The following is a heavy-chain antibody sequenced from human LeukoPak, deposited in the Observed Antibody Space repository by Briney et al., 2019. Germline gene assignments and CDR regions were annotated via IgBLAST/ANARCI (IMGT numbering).Heavy chain of an antibody. V-gene: IGHV4-4*07. CDR2: IYTSGNT. CDR3: ARASDDFGDYGFDY. J-gene: IGHJ4*02. CDR1: GGSISNYY. D-gene: IGHD4-17*01. Sequence: SETLSLTCTVSGGSISNYYWNWIRQPAGKGLEWIGRIYTSGNTNYNPSLQSRLTMPMDTSKNQFSLRLSSATAADTAVYYCARASDDFGDYGFDYWGQGTLVTVSS.